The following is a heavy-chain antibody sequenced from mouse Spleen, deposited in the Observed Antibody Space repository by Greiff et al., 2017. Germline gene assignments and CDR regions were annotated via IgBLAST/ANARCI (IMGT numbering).Heavy chain of an antibody. CDR2: IDPETGGT. J-gene: IGHJ3*01. Sequence: VKLQESGAELVRPGASVTLSCKASGYTFTDYEMHWVKQTPVHGLEWIGAIDPETGGTAYNQKFKGKAILTADKSSSTAYMELRSLTSEDSAVYYCTSPITTATGFAYWGQGTLVTVSA. D-gene: IGHD1-2*01. V-gene: IGHV1-15*01. CDR3: TSPITTATGFAY. CDR1: GYTFTDYE.